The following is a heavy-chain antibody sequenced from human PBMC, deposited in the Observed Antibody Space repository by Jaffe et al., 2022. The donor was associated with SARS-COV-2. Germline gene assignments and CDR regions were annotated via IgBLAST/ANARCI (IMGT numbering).Heavy chain of an antibody. Sequence: EVQLVESGGGLVKPGGSLRLSCAASGFTFSNAWMSWVRQAPGKGLEWVGRIKSKTDGGTTDYAAPVKGRFTISRDDSKNTLYLQMNSLKTEDTAVYYCTTGWDYGDYADAFDIWGQGTMVTVSS. CDR2: IKSKTDGGTT. CDR3: TTGWDYGDYADAFDI. J-gene: IGHJ3*02. V-gene: IGHV3-15*01. CDR1: GFTFSNAW. D-gene: IGHD4-17*01.